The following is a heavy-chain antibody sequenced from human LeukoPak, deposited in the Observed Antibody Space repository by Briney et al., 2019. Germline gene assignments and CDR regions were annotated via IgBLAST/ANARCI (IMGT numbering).Heavy chain of an antibody. CDR1: GGSISSYY. CDR2: LHTSGST. J-gene: IGHJ5*02. V-gene: IGHV4-4*07. D-gene: IGHD3-9*01. Sequence: PSETLSLTCTVSGGSISSYYWSWIRQPAGEGLEWIGRLHTSGSTHYNPSLKSRVTMSVDTSKNQFSLKLSSVTAADTAVYYCARYSYDILTGYPKGWFDPWGQGTLVTVSS. CDR3: ARYSYDILTGYPKGWFDP.